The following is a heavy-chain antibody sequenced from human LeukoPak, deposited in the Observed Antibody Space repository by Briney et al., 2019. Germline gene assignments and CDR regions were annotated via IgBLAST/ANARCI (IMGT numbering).Heavy chain of an antibody. J-gene: IGHJ5*02. V-gene: IGHV1-69*05. D-gene: IGHD4/OR15-4a*01. CDR2: IIPIFGTA. CDR3: ARDRANLHWFDP. CDR1: GGTFSSYA. Sequence: ASVMVSCKASGGTFSSYAISWVRQAPGQGLEWMGRIIPIFGTANYAQKFQGRVTITTDESTNTAYMELSSLRSEDTAVYYCARDRANLHWFDPWGQGTLVTVSS.